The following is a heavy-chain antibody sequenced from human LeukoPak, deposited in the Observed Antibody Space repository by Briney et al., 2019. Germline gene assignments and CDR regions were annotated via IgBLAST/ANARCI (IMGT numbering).Heavy chain of an antibody. CDR2: ISDSGGDT. CDR3: AKDRVRFWFDP. V-gene: IGHV3-23*01. CDR1: GFTFSSYW. D-gene: IGHD3-3*01. J-gene: IGHJ5*02. Sequence: GGSLRLSCAASGFTFSSYWMSWVRQAPGRGLEWVSGISDSGGDTYYADSVKGRFTISRDNSKNTLYLQMNSLRVEDTAVYYCAKDRVRFWFDPWGQGTLVTVSS.